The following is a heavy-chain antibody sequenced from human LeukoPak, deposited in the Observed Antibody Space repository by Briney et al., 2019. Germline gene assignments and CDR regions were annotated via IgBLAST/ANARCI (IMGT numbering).Heavy chain of an antibody. Sequence: ASVKVSCKASGYTFTGHYMHWVRQAPGQGLEWMGWINPNSGGTNYAQKFQGRVTMTRDTSISTAYMELSRLRSDDTAVYYCARVGIVVRAFDIWGQGTMVTVSS. CDR2: INPNSGGT. CDR3: ARVGIVVRAFDI. V-gene: IGHV1-2*02. J-gene: IGHJ3*02. D-gene: IGHD3-22*01. CDR1: GYTFTGHY.